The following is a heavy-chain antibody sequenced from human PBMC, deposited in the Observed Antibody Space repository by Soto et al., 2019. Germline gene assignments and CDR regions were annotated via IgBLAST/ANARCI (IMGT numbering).Heavy chain of an antibody. Sequence: PSETLSLTCAVYGGSFIGYYWSWIRQPPGKGLEWIGEINHSGSTNYNPSLKSRVTISVDTSKNQFSLKLSPVTAADTAVYYCARGRGWSRGRYYYYGMDVWGQGTTVTVSS. D-gene: IGHD6-19*01. CDR2: INHSGST. V-gene: IGHV4-34*01. CDR1: GGSFIGYY. J-gene: IGHJ6*02. CDR3: ARGRGWSRGRYYYYGMDV.